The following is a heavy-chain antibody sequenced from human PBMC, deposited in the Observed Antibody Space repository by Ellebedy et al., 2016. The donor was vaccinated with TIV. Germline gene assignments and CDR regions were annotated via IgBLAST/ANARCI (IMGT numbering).Heavy chain of an antibody. CDR1: GFTFRSYA. CDR2: ISNTGSRT. D-gene: IGHD3-22*01. Sequence: PGGSLRLSCAASGFTFRSYAMSWVRQAPGKGLEWVSTISNTGSRTYYADSVEGRFIISRDNSKKTLYQQMNSLRAEDTDVYYCAKGRGGGSDSSAPRYYFDYWGLGTLVTVSP. V-gene: IGHV3-23*01. J-gene: IGHJ4*02. CDR3: AKGRGGGSDSSAPRYYFDY.